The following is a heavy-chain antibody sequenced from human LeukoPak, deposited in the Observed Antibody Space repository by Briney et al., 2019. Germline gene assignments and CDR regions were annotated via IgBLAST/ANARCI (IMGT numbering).Heavy chain of an antibody. CDR2: IYHSGST. V-gene: IGHV4-30-4*08. J-gene: IGHJ4*02. Sequence: SETLSLTCTVSGGSISSGDYYWSWIRQPPGKGLEWIGYIYHSGSTYYSPSLKSRVTISVDTSKNQFSLKLSSVTAADTAVYYCARDRGNYSFDYWGQGTLVTVSS. D-gene: IGHD1-26*01. CDR1: GGSISSGDYY. CDR3: ARDRGNYSFDY.